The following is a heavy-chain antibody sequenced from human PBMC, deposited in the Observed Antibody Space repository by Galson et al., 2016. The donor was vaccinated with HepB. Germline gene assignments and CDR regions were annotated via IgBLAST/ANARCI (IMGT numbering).Heavy chain of an antibody. V-gene: IGHV3-53*01. CDR3: ARLSWQWLVPIFDY. D-gene: IGHD6-19*01. CDR2: IYSGGIT. J-gene: IGHJ4*02. CDR1: GFTVSSNY. Sequence: SLRLSCAASGFTVSSNYMSWVRQAPGKGLEWVSVIYSGGITYYADSVKGRFTISRDNSKNTLYLQMNSLRAEDTAVYYCARLSWQWLVPIFDYWGQGTLVTVSS.